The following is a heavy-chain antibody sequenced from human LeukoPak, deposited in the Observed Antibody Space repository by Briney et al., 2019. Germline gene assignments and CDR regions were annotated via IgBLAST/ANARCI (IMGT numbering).Heavy chain of an antibody. V-gene: IGHV3-33*01. CDR3: ARSMIVETSWFDP. D-gene: IGHD3-22*01. CDR2: IWYDGSNK. Sequence: GGSLRLSCAASGFTFSSYGMHWVRRAPGKGLEWVAVIWYDGSNKYYADSVKGRFTISRDNSKNTLYLQMNSLRAEDTAVYCCARSMIVETSWFDPWGQGTLVTVSS. CDR1: GFTFSSYG. J-gene: IGHJ5*02.